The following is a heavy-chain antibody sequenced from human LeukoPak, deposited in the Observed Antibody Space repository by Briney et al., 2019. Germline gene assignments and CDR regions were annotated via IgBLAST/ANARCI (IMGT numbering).Heavy chain of an antibody. CDR3: AREYGSGSCFDF. D-gene: IGHD3-10*01. Sequence: TGGSLRLSCAASGFSFGDYYMSWIRQAPGKGLEWVSYISSSSRYTNYADSVKGRFTISRDNAKNSLYLQMNSLRAEDTAVYYCAREYGSGSCFDFWGQGTLVTVSS. CDR1: GFSFGDYY. V-gene: IGHV3-11*05. CDR2: ISSSSRYT. J-gene: IGHJ4*02.